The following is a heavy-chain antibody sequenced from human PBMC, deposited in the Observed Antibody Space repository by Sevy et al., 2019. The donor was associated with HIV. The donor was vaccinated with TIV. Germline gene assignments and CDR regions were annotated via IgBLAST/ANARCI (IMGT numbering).Heavy chain of an antibody. CDR3: TRELGRGYYYGSGSLSYMDV. D-gene: IGHD3-10*01. CDR2: IIPIVGTA. J-gene: IGHJ6*03. V-gene: IGHV1-69*06. CDR1: GGTFSSYA. Sequence: ASVKVSCKASGGTFSSYAISWVRQAPGQGLEWMGGIIPIVGTANYAQKFQGRVTITADKSTSTAYMELISLRSEDTAVYYCTRELGRGYYYGSGSLSYMDVWGKGTTVTVSS.